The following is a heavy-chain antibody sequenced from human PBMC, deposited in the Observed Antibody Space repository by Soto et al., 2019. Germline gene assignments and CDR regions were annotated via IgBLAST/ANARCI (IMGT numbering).Heavy chain of an antibody. CDR2: INPSGGST. V-gene: IGHV1-46*03. J-gene: IGHJ4*02. D-gene: IGHD6-19*01. CDR1: GYTFTSYY. Sequence: ASVKVSCKASGYTFTSYYMHWVRQAPGQGLEWMGIINPSGGSTTYAQKFQGRVTMTRDTSTSTVYMELSSLRSEDTAVYYCTRVWGSGWRATDYWGQGTLVTVSS. CDR3: TRVWGSGWRATDY.